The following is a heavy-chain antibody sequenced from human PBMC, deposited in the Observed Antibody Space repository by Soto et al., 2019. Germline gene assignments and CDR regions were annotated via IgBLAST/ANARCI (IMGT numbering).Heavy chain of an antibody. Sequence: PSETLSLTCSVSGGSISSQSYYWGWIRQPPGKGLEYIGSIFYRGSTNYNPSLKSRVTISVDTSKNQFSLKLSSVTAADTAVYYCARGLGLYDFWSGYQPNWFDPWGQGTLVTVSS. CDR3: ARGLGLYDFWSGYQPNWFDP. V-gene: IGHV4-39*07. J-gene: IGHJ5*02. D-gene: IGHD3-3*01. CDR2: IFYRGST. CDR1: GGSISSQSYY.